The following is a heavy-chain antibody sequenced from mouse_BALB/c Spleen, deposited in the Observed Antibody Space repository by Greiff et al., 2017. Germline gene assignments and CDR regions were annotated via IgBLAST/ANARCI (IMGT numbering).Heavy chain of an antibody. V-gene: IGHV5-6-5*01. CDR1: GFTFSSYA. CDR2: ISSGGST. CDR3: ARGGSIYYDYDAFAY. D-gene: IGHD2-4*01. Sequence: EVKLMESGGGLVKPGGSLKLSCAASGFTFSSYAMSWVRQTPEKRLEWVASISSGGSTYYPDSVKGRFTISRDNARNILYLQMSSLRSEDTAMYYCARGGSIYYDYDAFAYWGQGTLVTVSA. J-gene: IGHJ3*01.